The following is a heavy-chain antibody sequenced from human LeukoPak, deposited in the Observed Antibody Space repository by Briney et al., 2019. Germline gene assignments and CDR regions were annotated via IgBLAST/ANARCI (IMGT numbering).Heavy chain of an antibody. CDR2: ISGSGGST. CDR3: AKSGRYYDFWSGYYVDY. V-gene: IGHV3-23*01. CDR1: GFTFSSYA. J-gene: IGHJ4*02. D-gene: IGHD3-3*01. Sequence: PGGSLRLSCAASGFTFSSYAMSWVRQAPGKGPEWVSAISGSGGSTYYADSVKGRFTTSRDNSKNTLYLQMNSLRAEDTAVYYCAKSGRYYDFWSGYYVDYWGQGTLVTVSS.